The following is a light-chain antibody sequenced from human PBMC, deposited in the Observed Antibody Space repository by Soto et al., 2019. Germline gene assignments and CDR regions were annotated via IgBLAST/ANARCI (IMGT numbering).Light chain of an antibody. J-gene: IGKJ1*01. CDR2: GAS. CDR3: QQYNNWPGT. Sequence: EIVLTQSPGTLSVSPGERATLSCRASQSVSSKLAWYQQKPGQAPRLLFYGASTGATGIPARFSGSGSETEFTLSLSSLQSEDFAVYYCQQYNNWPGTFGQGTKVDI. V-gene: IGKV3-15*01. CDR1: QSVSSK.